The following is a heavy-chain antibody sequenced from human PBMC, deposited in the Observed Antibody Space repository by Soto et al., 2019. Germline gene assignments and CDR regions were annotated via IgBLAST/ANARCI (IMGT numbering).Heavy chain of an antibody. CDR3: ARQDYSSGYDY. Sequence: SETLSLTCTFSGGSVSSYYWSWIRQPPGKGLEWIGYIYYSGSTNYNPSLKSRVTISVDTSKNQFSLKLSSVTAADTAVYYCARQDYSSGYDYWGQGTLVTVSS. CDR2: IYYSGST. V-gene: IGHV4-59*08. J-gene: IGHJ4*02. D-gene: IGHD6-19*01. CDR1: GGSVSSYY.